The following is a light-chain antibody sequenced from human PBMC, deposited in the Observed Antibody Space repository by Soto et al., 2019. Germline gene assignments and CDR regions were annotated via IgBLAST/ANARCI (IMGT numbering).Light chain of an antibody. Sequence: QSVLTQPPSMSGAPGQRVTISCTGSSTNIGAGYDVHWYQQRPGTAPKLLIFGNINRPSGVPDRFSGSKSGTSASLAITGLQAEDEGDYSYYSYQNNRSGHYVFGTGTKVTVL. CDR1: STNIGAGYD. CDR3: YSYQNNRSGHYV. CDR2: GNI. J-gene: IGLJ1*01. V-gene: IGLV1-40*01.